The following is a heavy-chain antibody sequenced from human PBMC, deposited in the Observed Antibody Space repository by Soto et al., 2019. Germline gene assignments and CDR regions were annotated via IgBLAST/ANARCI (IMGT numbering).Heavy chain of an antibody. Sequence: ASVRVSCKASGYTFTSYGISWVRQAPGQGLEWMGWISAYNGNTNYAQKLQGRVTMTTDTSTSTAYMELRSLRSDDTAVYYCARDQGITTFGEYSMYYYGMDVWDQGTTVTVS. CDR2: ISAYNGNT. D-gene: IGHD3-3*01. V-gene: IGHV1-18*01. CDR1: GYTFTSYG. CDR3: ARDQGITTFGEYSMYYYGMDV. J-gene: IGHJ6*02.